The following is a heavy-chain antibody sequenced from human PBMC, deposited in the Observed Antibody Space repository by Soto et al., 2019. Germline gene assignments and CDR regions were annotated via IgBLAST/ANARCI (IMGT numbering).Heavy chain of an antibody. CDR1: GYTFTSYA. D-gene: IGHD6-6*01. J-gene: IGHJ6*02. CDR2: INAGNGNT. V-gene: IGHV1-3*01. CDR3: ARDFGYSSSSQAGGYYYGMDV. Sequence: ASVKGSCKASGYTFTSYAVHWVRQAPGQRLEWMGWINAGNGNTKYSQKFQGRVTITRDTSASTAYMEMSSLRAEDTAVYYCARDFGYSSSSQAGGYYYGMDVWGQGTTVTVSS.